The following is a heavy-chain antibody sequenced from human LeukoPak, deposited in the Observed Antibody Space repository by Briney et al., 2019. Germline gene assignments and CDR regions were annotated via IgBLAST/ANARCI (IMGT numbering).Heavy chain of an antibody. Sequence: GGSLRLSCAASGFTFSSYSMNWVRQAPGKGLEWVSSISSSSSYIYYADSVKGRFTISRDNAKNSLYLQMNSLRAEDTAVYYCARSPPDIVVVPAPLHMDVWGKGTTVAVSS. D-gene: IGHD2-2*01. V-gene: IGHV3-21*01. CDR1: GFTFSSYS. J-gene: IGHJ6*03. CDR3: ARSPPDIVVVPAPLHMDV. CDR2: ISSSSSYI.